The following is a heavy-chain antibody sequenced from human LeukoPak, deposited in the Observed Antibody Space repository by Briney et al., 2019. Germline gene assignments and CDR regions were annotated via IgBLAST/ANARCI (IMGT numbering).Heavy chain of an antibody. CDR1: GFTFSSYA. D-gene: IGHD2-2*01. CDR3: ARAATMRQYYYFMDV. V-gene: IGHV3-48*03. CDR2: ISSSGSTL. J-gene: IGHJ6*03. Sequence: GGSLRLSCAASGFTFSSYAMSWVRQAPGKGLEWVSYISSSGSTLYYADSVKGRFTLSRDNAKNSLYLQMHSLRAEDMAVYYCARAATMRQYYYFMDVWGKGTTVTISS.